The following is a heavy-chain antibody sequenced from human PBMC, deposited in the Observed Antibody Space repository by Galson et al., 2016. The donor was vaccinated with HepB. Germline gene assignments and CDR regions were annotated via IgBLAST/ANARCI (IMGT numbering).Heavy chain of an antibody. D-gene: IGHD6-13*01. CDR1: GFTFSGFW. V-gene: IGHV3-7*03. J-gene: IGHJ4*02. CDR3: VREPRATADYYDY. Sequence: SLRLSCAGSGFTFSGFWMTWVRQAPGKGLEWVANIKGDGSQDYVVGPAQGRFTISRDNAKNSLYLQMDSLRAEDTAVYYCVREPRATADYYDYWGQGTLVTVSS. CDR2: IKGDGSQD.